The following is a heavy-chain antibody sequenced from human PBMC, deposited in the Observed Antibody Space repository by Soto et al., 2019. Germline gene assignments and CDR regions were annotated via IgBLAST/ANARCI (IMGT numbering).Heavy chain of an antibody. V-gene: IGHV3-33*05. CDR1: GFTFRSYV. Sequence: QVQLVESGGGVVQPGTSLRLSCVGSGFTFRSYVIHWVRQAPGKGLEWVALTSYDGSNNFYGDSVKGRFTISRDNSRNTVELQMDSLRLEDTALDYGARLGTTGGLDVWGQGTLVSVSS. CDR3: ARLGTTGGLDV. D-gene: IGHD3-16*01. J-gene: IGHJ4*02. CDR2: TSYDGSNN.